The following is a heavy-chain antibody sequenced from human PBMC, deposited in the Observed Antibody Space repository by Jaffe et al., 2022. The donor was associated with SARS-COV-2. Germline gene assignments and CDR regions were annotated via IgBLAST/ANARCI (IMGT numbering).Heavy chain of an antibody. V-gene: IGHV1-24*01. CDR3: ATIPFGSGRIDWLDS. Sequence: QVQLVQSGAAMRKTGASVKVSCKVSGDSLSDLSIHWVRQGPGKGLEWMGGLDRKDGDTFVAERFQGRVSMTEDMSINTAYVELSSLTFEDTAVYYCATIPFGSGRIDWLDSWGQGTLVTVSS. CDR1: GDSLSDLS. J-gene: IGHJ5*01. CDR2: LDRKDGDT. D-gene: IGHD3-10*01.